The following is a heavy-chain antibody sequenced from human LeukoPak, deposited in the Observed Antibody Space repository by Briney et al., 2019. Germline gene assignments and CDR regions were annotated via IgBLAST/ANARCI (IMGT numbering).Heavy chain of an antibody. J-gene: IGHJ5*02. Sequence: ASVKVSCKASGYTFTSYGISWVRQAPGGGLEWMGWINPNSGGTNYAQKFRGRVTMTRDTSISTAYMELSRLRSDDTAVYYCARVVRGVPYNWFDPWGQGTLVTVSS. V-gene: IGHV1-2*02. CDR1: GYTFTSYG. CDR3: ARVVRGVPYNWFDP. D-gene: IGHD3-10*01. CDR2: INPNSGGT.